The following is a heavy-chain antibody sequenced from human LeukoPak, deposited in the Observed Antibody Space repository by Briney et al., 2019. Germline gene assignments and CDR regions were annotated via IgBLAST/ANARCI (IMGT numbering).Heavy chain of an antibody. J-gene: IGHJ2*01. CDR2: IRSQVDGGTA. Sequence: PGESLRLSCVASGISFKNTWMSWVRQDPGKGLEWVGLIRSQVDGGTADYAAAVKGRFSISRDDSKNTLHLQMRSLKTEDTAVYYCATVYWYFDLWGLGTLVSVSA. V-gene: IGHV3-15*01. CDR3: ATVYWYFDL. CDR1: GISFKNTW.